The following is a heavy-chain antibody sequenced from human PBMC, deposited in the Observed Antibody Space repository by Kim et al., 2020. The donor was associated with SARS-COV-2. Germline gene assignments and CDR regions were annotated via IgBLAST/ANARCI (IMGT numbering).Heavy chain of an antibody. J-gene: IGHJ6*02. CDR3: ARGGRVVVPAAVYYYYYGMDV. CDR2: IKQDGSEK. Sequence: GGSLRLSCAASGFTFSSYWMSWVRQAPGKGLEWVANIKQDGSEKYYVDSVKGRFTISRDNAKNSLYLQMNSLRAEDTAVYYCARGGRVVVPAAVYYYYYGMDVWGQGTTVTVSS. CDR1: GFTFSSYW. D-gene: IGHD2-2*01. V-gene: IGHV3-7*05.